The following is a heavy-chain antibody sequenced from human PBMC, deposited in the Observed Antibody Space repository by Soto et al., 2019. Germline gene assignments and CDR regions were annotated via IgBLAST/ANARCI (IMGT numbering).Heavy chain of an antibody. J-gene: IGHJ5*02. Sequence: QVQLVQSGAEVRKPGASVKLSCQTSGYPFTSYHMHWVRQAPGQGLEWMGVINPSEGRTRYSQKFQDRVTMTRDTSTSTVYMEMSSLRSEDTATYFCARGREYSLGYNWFDPWGQGALVTVSS. CDR1: GYPFTSYH. CDR2: INPSEGRT. D-gene: IGHD4-4*01. V-gene: IGHV1-46*01. CDR3: ARGREYSLGYNWFDP.